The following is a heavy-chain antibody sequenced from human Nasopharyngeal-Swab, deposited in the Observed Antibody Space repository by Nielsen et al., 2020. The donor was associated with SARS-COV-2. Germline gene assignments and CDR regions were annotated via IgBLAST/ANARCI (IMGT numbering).Heavy chain of an antibody. J-gene: IGHJ4*02. CDR2: INHSGST. V-gene: IGHV4-34*01. CDR3: ARGLKGFHTSHFDY. Sequence: SETLSLTCAVYGGSFSGYCWSWIRQPPGKGLEWIGEINHSGSTNYNPSLKSRVTISVDTSRNQFSLKLSSVTAADTAVYYCARGLKGFHTSHFDYWGQGTLVTVSS. CDR1: GGSFSGYC.